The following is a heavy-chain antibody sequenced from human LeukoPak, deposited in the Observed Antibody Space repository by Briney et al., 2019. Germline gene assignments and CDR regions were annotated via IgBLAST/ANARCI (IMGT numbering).Heavy chain of an antibody. V-gene: IGHV4-34*01. CDR3: ARGGVYGSGSYYSGYYYYMDV. CDR2: INHSGSN. J-gene: IGHJ6*03. Sequence: SXXLSLTCAVYGGSFSGYYWSWLRQPPGRGLEWVGEINHSGSNNYNQSLKSRVTISVDTSKNQFSLKLSSVTAADTAVYYCARGGVYGSGSYYSGYYYYMDVWGKGTTVTVSS. CDR1: GGSFSGYY. D-gene: IGHD3-10*01.